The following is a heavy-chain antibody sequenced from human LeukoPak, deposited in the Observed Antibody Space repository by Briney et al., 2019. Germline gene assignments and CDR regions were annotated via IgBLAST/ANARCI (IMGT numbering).Heavy chain of an antibody. V-gene: IGHV3-21*01. CDR3: ARGTMFPYYSDY. J-gene: IGHJ4*02. D-gene: IGHD3-10*02. CDR1: GFTFSSYS. CDR2: ISSSSSYI. Sequence: PGGSLRLSCAASGFTFSSYSMNWVRQAPGKGLEWVSFISSSSSYIYYADSVKGQFTISRDNAKNSLYLQMNSLRAEDTAVYYCARGTMFPYYSDYWGQGTLVTVSS.